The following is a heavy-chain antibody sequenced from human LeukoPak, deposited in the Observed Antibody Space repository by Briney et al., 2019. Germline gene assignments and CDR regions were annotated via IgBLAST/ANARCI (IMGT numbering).Heavy chain of an antibody. J-gene: IGHJ3*02. CDR1: GYSISSGYY. Sequence: PSETLSLTCTVSGYSISSGYYWGWIRQPPGKGLEWIGSIYHSESTYYNPSLKSRVTISVDTSKNQFSLKLSSVTAADTAVYYCARSLRFLEWPSDAFDIWGQGTMVTVSS. D-gene: IGHD3-3*01. V-gene: IGHV4-38-2*02. CDR3: ARSLRFLEWPSDAFDI. CDR2: IYHSEST.